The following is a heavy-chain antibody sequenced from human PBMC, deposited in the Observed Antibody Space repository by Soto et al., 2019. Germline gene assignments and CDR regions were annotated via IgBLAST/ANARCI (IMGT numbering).Heavy chain of an antibody. CDR2: IYYSGST. J-gene: IGHJ3*02. D-gene: IGHD1-1*01. Sequence: QVQLQESGPGLVKPSETLSLTCTVSGGSVSGLNWSWIRQPPGKGLEWIAYIYYSGSTNYNPSLKRRVTTSVDTSKNQFSLKLSSLTAADTAVYYCARTNWNDVAFDIWAKGQWSPSLQ. CDR1: GGSVSGLN. V-gene: IGHV4-59*02. CDR3: ARTNWNDVAFDI.